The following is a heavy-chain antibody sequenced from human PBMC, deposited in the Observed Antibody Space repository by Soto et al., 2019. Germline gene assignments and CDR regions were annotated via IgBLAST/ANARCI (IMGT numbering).Heavy chain of an antibody. CDR1: GYSFTSYW. V-gene: IGHV5-10-1*01. CDR3: ARHGLKEDIVVVPAAIYYYYGMDV. D-gene: IGHD2-2*01. Sequence: GESLKISCKGSGYSFTSYWISWVRQIPGKGLEWMGRIDPSDSYTNYSPSFQGHVTISADKSISTAYLQWSSLKASDTAMYYCARHGLKEDIVVVPAAIYYYYGMDVWGQGTTVTVSS. J-gene: IGHJ6*02. CDR2: IDPSDSYT.